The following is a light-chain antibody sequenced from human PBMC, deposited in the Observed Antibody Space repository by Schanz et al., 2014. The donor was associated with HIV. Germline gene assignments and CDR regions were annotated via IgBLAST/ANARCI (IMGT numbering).Light chain of an antibody. V-gene: IGLV2-8*01. CDR3: SSHAGSDNFGI. CDR2: DVD. J-gene: IGLJ2*01. Sequence: QSALTQPASVSGSPGQSITISCTGTSSDVGGYKNVSWYQQYPGKAPKLIIFDVDNRPSGVPDRFSGSKSGNTASLTVSGLQAEDEADYYCSSHAGSDNFGIFGGGTKLTVL. CDR1: SSDVGGYKN.